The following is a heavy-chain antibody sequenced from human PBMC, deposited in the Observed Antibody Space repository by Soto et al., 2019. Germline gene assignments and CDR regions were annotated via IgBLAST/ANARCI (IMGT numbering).Heavy chain of an antibody. D-gene: IGHD6-13*01. CDR3: AKDIETIAATGTSSFWFGP. J-gene: IGHJ5*02. V-gene: IGHV3-9*01. CDR1: GFTFDDYA. CDR2: ITWNSASI. Sequence: EVQLVESGGGLVQPGRSLRLSCAASGFTFDDYAMHWVRQPPGKGLEWVSSITWNSASIVYADSVKGRFTISRDNAKNSLYLQMNRLRAEDTALYYCAKDIETIAATGTSSFWFGPWGQGTRVTVSS.